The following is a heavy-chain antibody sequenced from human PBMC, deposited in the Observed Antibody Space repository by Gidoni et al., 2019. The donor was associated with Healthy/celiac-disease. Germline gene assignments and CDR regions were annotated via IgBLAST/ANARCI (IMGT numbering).Heavy chain of an antibody. J-gene: IGHJ6*02. V-gene: IGHV1-8*01. CDR3: AREPPSIAVAGTVDGMDV. Sequence: QVQLVQSGAEVKKPGASVKVSCKASGYTFTSYDINWVRQATGQGLEWMGWMNPNSGNTGYAQKFQGRVTMTRNTSISTAYMELSSLRSEDTAVYYCAREPPSIAVAGTVDGMDVWGQGTTVTVSS. CDR1: GYTFTSYD. CDR2: MNPNSGNT. D-gene: IGHD6-19*01.